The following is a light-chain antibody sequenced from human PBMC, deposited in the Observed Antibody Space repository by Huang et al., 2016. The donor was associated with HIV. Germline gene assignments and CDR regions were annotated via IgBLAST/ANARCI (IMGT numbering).Light chain of an antibody. CDR2: GAS. CDR1: QDINNY. CDR3: QQSYTFPYT. Sequence: VIWMTQSPSLLSASTGDRVTISCLMSQDINNYLALYQQKPGKAPELLIYGASTLQSGVPSRFSGSGSGTNFTLTISCLQSEDFATYFCQQSYTFPYTFGQGTKVEIK. V-gene: IGKV1D-8*01. J-gene: IGKJ2*01.